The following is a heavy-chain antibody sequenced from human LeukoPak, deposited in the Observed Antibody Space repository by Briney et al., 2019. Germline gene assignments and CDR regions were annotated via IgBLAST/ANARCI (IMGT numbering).Heavy chain of an antibody. CDR3: ARRNRGSSTSWTLDY. J-gene: IGHJ4*02. CDR2: IYYSGST. D-gene: IGHD2-8*01. CDR1: GGSISSSSYY. V-gene: IGHV4-39*07. Sequence: SETLSLTCTVSGGSISSSSYYWGWIRQPPGKGLEWIGSIYYSGSTYYNPSLKSRVTISVDTSKNQFSLKLSSVTAADTAVYYCARRNRGSSTSWTLDYWGQGILVTVSS.